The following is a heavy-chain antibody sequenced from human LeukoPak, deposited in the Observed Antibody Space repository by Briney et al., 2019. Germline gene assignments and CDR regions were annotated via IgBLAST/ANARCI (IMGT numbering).Heavy chain of an antibody. CDR1: GFTFTSYN. V-gene: IGHV3-21*01. D-gene: IGHD4-23*01. CDR3: ATLDYGGNSFNVFDI. J-gene: IGHJ3*02. CDR2: ISSSSSDI. Sequence: PGGSLRLSCAASGFTFTSYNMAWVRQSPGKGLEWVSSISSSSSDIYYADSLKGRFTISRDNAKNSLYLQMNSLRAEDTAIYYCATLDYGGNSFNVFDIWGQGTMVTVSS.